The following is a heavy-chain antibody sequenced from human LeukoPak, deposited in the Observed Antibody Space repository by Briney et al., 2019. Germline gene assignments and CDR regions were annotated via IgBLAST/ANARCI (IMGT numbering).Heavy chain of an antibody. D-gene: IGHD5-18*01. Sequence: PSGTLSLTCTVSGGSISSGSYYWSWIRQPAGKGLEWIGRIYTSGSTNYNPSLKSRVTISVDTSKNQFSLKLSSVTAADTAVYYCARAGAMVFSGPWGQGTLVTVSS. CDR3: ARAGAMVFSGP. CDR2: IYTSGST. CDR1: GGSISSGSYY. V-gene: IGHV4-61*02. J-gene: IGHJ5*02.